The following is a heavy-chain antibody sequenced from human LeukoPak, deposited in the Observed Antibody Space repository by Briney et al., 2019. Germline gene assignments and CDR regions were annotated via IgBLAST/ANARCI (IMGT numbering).Heavy chain of an antibody. CDR2: ISGSGGST. CDR1: GFTFSSYA. CDR3: AKSSSWYWYYFDY. Sequence: GGSLRLSCAASGFTFSSYAMSWVRQAPGKGREWVSAISGSGGSTYCADSVKCRFTLSSDNSTNPLYLQMNSLRAEDTAVYYCAKSSSWYWYYFDYWGQGTLVTVSS. V-gene: IGHV3-23*01. J-gene: IGHJ4*02. D-gene: IGHD6-13*01.